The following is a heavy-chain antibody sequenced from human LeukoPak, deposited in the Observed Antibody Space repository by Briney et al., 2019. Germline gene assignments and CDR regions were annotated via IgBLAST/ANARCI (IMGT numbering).Heavy chain of an antibody. CDR2: ISSSSSYI. Sequence: GGSLRLSCAASGFTFSSYSMNWVRQAPGKGLEWVSSISSSSSYIHYADSVKGRFTISRDNAKNSLYLQMNSLRAEDTAVYYCARDLAVVTSGDYWGQGTLVTVSS. D-gene: IGHD3-22*01. CDR3: ARDLAVVTSGDY. J-gene: IGHJ4*02. CDR1: GFTFSSYS. V-gene: IGHV3-21*01.